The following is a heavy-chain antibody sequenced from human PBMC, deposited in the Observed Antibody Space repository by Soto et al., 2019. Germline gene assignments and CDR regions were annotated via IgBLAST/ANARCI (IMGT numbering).Heavy chain of an antibody. Sequence: GGSLRLSCAASGFTFCSYWMHWVRQAPGKGLVWVSRINSDGSSTSYADSVKGRFTISRDNAKNTLYLQMNSLRAEDTAVYYCARDKGWYGMDVWGQGTTVTVSS. CDR2: INSDGSST. J-gene: IGHJ6*02. CDR3: ARDKGWYGMDV. V-gene: IGHV3-74*01. CDR1: GFTFCSYW.